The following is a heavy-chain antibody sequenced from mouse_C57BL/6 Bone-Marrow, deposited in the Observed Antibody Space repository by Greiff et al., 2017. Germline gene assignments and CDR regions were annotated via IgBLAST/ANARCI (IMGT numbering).Heavy chain of an antibody. CDR3: ARGGYAVDY. D-gene: IGHD2-10*02. J-gene: IGHJ2*01. CDR2: IYPRSGNT. CDR1: GYTFTSYG. V-gene: IGHV1-81*01. Sequence: VKLQESGAELARPGASVKLSCKASGYTFTSYGISWVKQRTGPGLEWIGEIYPRSGNTYYNEKFKGKATLTADKSSSTAYMELRSLTSEDAAVYFCARGGYAVDYWGQGTTLTVSS.